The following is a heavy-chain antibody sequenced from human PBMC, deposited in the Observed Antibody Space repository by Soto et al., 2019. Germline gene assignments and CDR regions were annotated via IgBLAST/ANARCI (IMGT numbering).Heavy chain of an antibody. Sequence: QVQLVQSGAEVKKPGASVKVSCKASGYTFTSYGISWVRQAPGQGLESMGWISAYNGNTNYAQKLQGRVTMTTDTSTSTAYMELRSLRSDDTAVYYCARDLDSQAFQYSSSLYSNFDYWGQGTLVTVSS. J-gene: IGHJ4*02. CDR1: GYTFTSYG. D-gene: IGHD6-13*01. CDR2: ISAYNGNT. V-gene: IGHV1-18*01. CDR3: ARDLDSQAFQYSSSLYSNFDY.